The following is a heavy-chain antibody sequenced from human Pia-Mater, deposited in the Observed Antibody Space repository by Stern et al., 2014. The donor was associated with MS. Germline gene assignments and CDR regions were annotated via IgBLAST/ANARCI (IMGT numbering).Heavy chain of an antibody. J-gene: IGHJ5*01. Sequence: VQLVESGAEVRKPGASVRVSCKTSGYNFISDDINWVRQATGQGLEWMGWMNPDSGDTGYAQKFQGRLTITGDTSINTAYMEFTSLSSEDSAVYYCTKAWDSWGQGTLVTVSS. V-gene: IGHV1-8*01. CDR1: GYNFISDD. CDR2: MNPDSGDT. CDR3: TKAWDS.